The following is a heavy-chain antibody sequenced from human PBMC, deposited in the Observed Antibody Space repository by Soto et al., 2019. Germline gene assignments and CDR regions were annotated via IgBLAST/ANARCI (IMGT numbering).Heavy chain of an antibody. Sequence: SGPTLVKPTQTLTLTCTFSGFSLSTSGVGVGWIRQPPGKALEWLALIYWNDDKRYSPSLKSRLTITKDTSKNQVVLTMTNMDPVDTATYYCAQRAPYYDILTEMNWFDPWGQGTLVTVSS. J-gene: IGHJ5*02. CDR2: IYWNDDK. D-gene: IGHD3-9*01. V-gene: IGHV2-5*01. CDR1: GFSLSTSGVG. CDR3: AQRAPYYDILTEMNWFDP.